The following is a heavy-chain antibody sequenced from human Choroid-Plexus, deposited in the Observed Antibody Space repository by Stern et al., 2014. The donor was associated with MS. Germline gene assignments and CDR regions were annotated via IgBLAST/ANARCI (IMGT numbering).Heavy chain of an antibody. V-gene: IGHV3-30*18. CDR2: VSYDRSNK. CDR3: AKDRQYLTYFFDH. J-gene: IGHJ5*02. Sequence: MQLVESGGGVVQPGRPLRLSCVASGFTFGSCAMHWVRQAPGKGLEWVAGVSYDRSNKYYANSVKARFTISRDNSQNTLYMQMSSLRPEDTAVYYCAKDRQYLTYFFDHWGQGSLVTVSS. CDR1: GFTFGSCA. D-gene: IGHD2/OR15-2a*01.